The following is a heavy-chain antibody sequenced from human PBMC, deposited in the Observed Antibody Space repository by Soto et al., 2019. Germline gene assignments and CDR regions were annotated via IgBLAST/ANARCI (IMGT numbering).Heavy chain of an antibody. CDR2: TWYDESHK. CDR3: ATELNDMQAFDI. V-gene: IGHV3-33*01. CDR1: GFTFSNYG. D-gene: IGHD1-1*01. Sequence: QVQLVESGGGVVQPGGSLRLSCVAFGFTFSNYGMHWVRQAPGKGLEWVAMTWYDESHKYYGESVKDRFTISRDNSKNTLYLQMNSLRDEDSAVYYCATELNDMQAFDIWGQGTMVTVSS. J-gene: IGHJ3*02.